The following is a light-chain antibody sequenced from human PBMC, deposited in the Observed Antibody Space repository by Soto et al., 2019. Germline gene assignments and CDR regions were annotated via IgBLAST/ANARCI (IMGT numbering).Light chain of an antibody. CDR3: QQYGSP. V-gene: IGKV3-20*01. CDR2: GAS. Sequence: EIVLTQSPGTLSLSPGERATLSCRASQSVSSSYLAWYQQKPGQAPRLLIYGASSRATGIPDRFSGSGSVTDFTLTISSLDPEDFAVYYCQQYGSPFGQGTKVEIK. J-gene: IGKJ1*01. CDR1: QSVSSSY.